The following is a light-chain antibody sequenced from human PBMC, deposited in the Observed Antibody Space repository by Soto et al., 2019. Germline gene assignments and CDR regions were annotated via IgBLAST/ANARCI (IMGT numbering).Light chain of an antibody. J-gene: IGKJ1*01. CDR3: QHYVTSLTT. V-gene: IGKV3-20*01. CDR1: QSVTSNY. Sequence: EIVLTQSPGTLSLSPGERATLSCGASQSVTSNYLAWYQQKPGQAPRLLIFGASIRVRGIPDRFIGSGSGTDFTLTISRLEPEDFAVYYCQHYVTSLTTFGQGTKVDIK. CDR2: GAS.